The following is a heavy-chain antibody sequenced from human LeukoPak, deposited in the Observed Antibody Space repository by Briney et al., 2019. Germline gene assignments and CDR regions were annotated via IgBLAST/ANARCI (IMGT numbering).Heavy chain of an antibody. Sequence: GGSLRLSCAASGFTFDNYGMSWVRQAPGEWLEWVSGINWIGGSTVYADSVKGRFTISRDNAKNSLYLQMNSLRAEDTALYHCAIAGGSGWYIEWFDPWGQGTLVTVSS. CDR2: INWIGGST. D-gene: IGHD6-19*01. CDR3: AIAGGSGWYIEWFDP. J-gene: IGHJ5*02. CDR1: GFTFDNYG. V-gene: IGHV3-20*01.